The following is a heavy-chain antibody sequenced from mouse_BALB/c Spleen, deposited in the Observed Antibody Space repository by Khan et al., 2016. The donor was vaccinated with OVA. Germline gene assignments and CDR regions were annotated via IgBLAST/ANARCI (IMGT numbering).Heavy chain of an antibody. CDR2: IWSDGST. CDR1: GFSLTNYG. Sequence: QVQLKQSGPALVAPSQSLSITCTISGFSLTNYGVHWVRQPPGKGLEWLVVIWSDGSTTYNSALKSRLSISKDNSKSQVFLTMNSLQTDDTAMYYCARQPYYHYYIMDYWGQGTSVTVSS. CDR3: ARQPYYHYYIMDY. J-gene: IGHJ4*01. V-gene: IGHV2-6-1*01. D-gene: IGHD2-10*01.